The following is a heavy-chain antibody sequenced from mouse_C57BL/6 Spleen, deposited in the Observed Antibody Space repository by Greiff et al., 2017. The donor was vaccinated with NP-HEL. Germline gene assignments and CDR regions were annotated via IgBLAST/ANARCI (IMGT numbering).Heavy chain of an antibody. CDR3: ARESRSRGRYFDV. Sequence: EVQLQQSGPELVKPGDSVKISCKASGYSFTGYFMNWVMQSHGKSLEWIGRINPYNGDTFYNQKFKGKATLTVDKSSSTAHMELRSLTSEDSAVYYCARESRSRGRYFDVWGTGTTVTVSS. CDR2: INPYNGDT. CDR1: GYSFTGYF. V-gene: IGHV1-20*01. J-gene: IGHJ1*03. D-gene: IGHD1-1*01.